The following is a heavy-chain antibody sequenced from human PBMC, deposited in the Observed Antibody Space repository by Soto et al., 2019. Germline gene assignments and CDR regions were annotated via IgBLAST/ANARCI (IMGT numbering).Heavy chain of an antibody. CDR1: VFTFSSYA. J-gene: IGHJ4*02. CDR2: IYSGGST. Sequence: GGSLRLSCAASVFTFSSYAMSLVRQSPGKGLEWVSVIYSGGSTYYSDSVKGRFTISRDKSKNTLYLQMNSLRAEDTAVYYCARCRVGRDEYFDYSGEGTMVTLSS. D-gene: IGHD1-26*01. CDR3: ARCRVGRDEYFDY. V-gene: IGHV3-53*01.